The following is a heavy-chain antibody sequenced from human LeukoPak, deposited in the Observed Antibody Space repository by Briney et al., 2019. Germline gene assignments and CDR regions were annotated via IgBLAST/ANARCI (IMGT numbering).Heavy chain of an antibody. J-gene: IGHJ3*02. D-gene: IGHD3-22*01. CDR3: ARWNYYDSSGHPYDAFDI. CDR1: GGSISSYY. CDR2: IYYSGST. Sequence: SETLSLTCTVSGGSISSYYWSWIRQPPGKGLEWIGYIYYSGSTNYNPSLKSRVTISVDTSKNQFSLKLSSVTAADTAVYYCARWNYYDSSGHPYDAFDIWGQGTMVTVSS. V-gene: IGHV4-59*01.